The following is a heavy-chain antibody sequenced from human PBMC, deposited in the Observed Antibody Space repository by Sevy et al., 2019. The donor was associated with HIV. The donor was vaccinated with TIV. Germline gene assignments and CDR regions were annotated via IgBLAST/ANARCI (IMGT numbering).Heavy chain of an antibody. CDR1: GLTFTTNA. D-gene: IGHD3-16*01. V-gene: IGHV3-23*01. CDR3: AGGDTPMITDLDY. Sequence: GGSLRLSCAASGLTFTTNAMSWVRQAPGKGLEWVAGITSGVATYYADSVKGRFTVSRHNSKNTLYLQLNSLRADDTAVFYCAGGDTPMITDLDYWGQRTLVTVSS. J-gene: IGHJ4*02. CDR2: ITSGVAT.